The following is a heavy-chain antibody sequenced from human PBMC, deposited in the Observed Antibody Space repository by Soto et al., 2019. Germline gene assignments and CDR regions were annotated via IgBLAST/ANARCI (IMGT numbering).Heavy chain of an antibody. V-gene: IGHV1-46*02. J-gene: IGHJ4*02. CDR2: INLSGGST. D-gene: IGHD3-10*01. CDR1: GFRFDLYY. Sequence: QVYLVQSGADLKKPGASVTVSCRASGFRFDLYYIPWVRQAPGQGLEWLGMINLSGGSTRYAEKFLGRVTMARGTSAATAYTELSSLKSEGTAVYFCERQGFGESPLDYWGQGTLVVVSS. CDR3: ERQGFGESPLDY.